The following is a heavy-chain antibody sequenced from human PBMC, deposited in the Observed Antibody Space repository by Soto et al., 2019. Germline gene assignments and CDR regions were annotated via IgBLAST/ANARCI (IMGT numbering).Heavy chain of an antibody. CDR1: SGFISTGY. J-gene: IGHJ5*02. D-gene: IGHD2-15*01. CDR2: IHTSGTT. Sequence: PEAFSLTCTVSSGFISTGYWNWIRQSPGKGLEWIAFIHTSGTTKYNPSLESRVSTSVDTSKNQFSLNLSSVTAADTAVYYCARRVCSDSKCYPGYGDWLDPWGRGILVTVSS. CDR3: ARRVCSDSKCYPGYGDWLDP. V-gene: IGHV4-4*08.